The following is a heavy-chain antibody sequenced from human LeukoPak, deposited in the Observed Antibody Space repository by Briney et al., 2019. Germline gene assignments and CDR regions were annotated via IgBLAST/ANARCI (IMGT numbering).Heavy chain of an antibody. D-gene: IGHD6-19*01. V-gene: IGHV3-7*01. CDR3: ARDKKGYSSGWPSGYYYYYMDV. J-gene: IGHJ6*03. CDR1: GFTFSSYW. Sequence: TGGSLRLSCAASGFTFSSYWMSWVRQAPGKGLEWVANIKQDGSEKYYVDSVKGRFTISRDNAKNSLYLQMNSLRAEDAAVYYCARDKKGYSSGWPSGYYYYYMDVWGKGTTVTISS. CDR2: IKQDGSEK.